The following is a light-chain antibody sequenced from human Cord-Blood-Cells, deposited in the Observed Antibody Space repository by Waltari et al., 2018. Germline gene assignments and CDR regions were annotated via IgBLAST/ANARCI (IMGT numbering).Light chain of an antibody. Sequence: QSALTQPPSASGSPGQSVTISRTGTSSDVGRYNYVSCYQQHPGKAPKLMIYEVSKRPSGVPDRFSGSKSGNTASLTVSGLQAEDEADYYCSSYAGSNNWVFGGGTKLTVL. CDR1: SSDVGRYNY. CDR2: EVS. J-gene: IGLJ3*02. CDR3: SSYAGSNNWV. V-gene: IGLV2-8*01.